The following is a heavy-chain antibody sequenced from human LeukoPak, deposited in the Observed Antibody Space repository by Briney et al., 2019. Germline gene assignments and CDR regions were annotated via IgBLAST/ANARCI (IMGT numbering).Heavy chain of an antibody. J-gene: IGHJ5*02. D-gene: IGHD6-6*01. V-gene: IGHV3-73*01. Sequence: GGSLRLSCAASGFTFSGSATHWVRQASGKGLEWIGRIRGKANSYATAYAESVKGRFTMSRDDSKNTAYLQMNSLKTEDTAVYYCARPRRRSSVWFDPWGPGTLVIVSS. CDR2: IRGKANSYAT. CDR3: ARPRRRSSVWFDP. CDR1: GFTFSGSA.